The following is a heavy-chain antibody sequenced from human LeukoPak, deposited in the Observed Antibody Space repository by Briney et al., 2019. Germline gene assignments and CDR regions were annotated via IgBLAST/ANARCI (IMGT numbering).Heavy chain of an antibody. V-gene: IGHV3-23*03. CDR1: GFTFSTYP. D-gene: IGHD2-2*01. J-gene: IGHJ4*02. Sequence: GGSLRLSCTASGFTFSTYPMYWVRQAPGKGLEWVSFIYSGGSTYYADSVKGRFTISRDNSNNTLYLQMSSLGAEDTAVYYCAKDWGVGDQLLRIDYWGQGTLVTVSS. CDR3: AKDWGVGDQLLRIDY. CDR2: IYSGGST.